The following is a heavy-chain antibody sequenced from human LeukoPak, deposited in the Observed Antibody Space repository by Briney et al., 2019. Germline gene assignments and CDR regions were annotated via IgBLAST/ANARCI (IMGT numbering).Heavy chain of an antibody. CDR2: IHYSGST. CDR1: GGSISSGGYY. J-gene: IGHJ5*02. D-gene: IGHD2-15*01. Sequence: PSQTLSLTCTVSGGSISSGGYYWSWIRQHPGKGLEWIGYIHYSGSTYYNPSLKSRVTISVDTSKNQFSLKLSSVTAADTAVYYCARCVAATHWFDPWGQGTLVTVSS. CDR3: ARCVAATHWFDP. V-gene: IGHV4-31*03.